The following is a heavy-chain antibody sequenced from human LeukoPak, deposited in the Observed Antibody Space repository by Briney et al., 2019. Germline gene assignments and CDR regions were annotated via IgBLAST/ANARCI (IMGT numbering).Heavy chain of an antibody. D-gene: IGHD3-16*01. CDR3: ARILGVGRGFDY. J-gene: IGHJ4*02. CDR2: INPNSGDT. V-gene: IGHV1-2*02. Sequence: ASVKVSCKASGYTFTGYYMHWVRQAPGQGLEWMGWINPNSGDTNYAQKFQGRVTMTRDTSISTAYMELSRLRSDDTAVYYCARILGVGRGFDYWGQGTLVTVSS. CDR1: GYTFTGYY.